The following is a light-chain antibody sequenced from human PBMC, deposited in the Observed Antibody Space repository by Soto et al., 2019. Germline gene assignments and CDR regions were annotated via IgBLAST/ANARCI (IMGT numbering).Light chain of an antibody. Sequence: DIQMTQSPSSLSASVGDRVTITCRASQSISSYLNWYQQKPGKAPKLLIYAASSLQSGVPSRFSGSGSGTDFTLTISSLQPEDFATYYCKQSYSTPGNFGQGTKLEIK. CDR1: QSISSY. CDR2: AAS. CDR3: KQSYSTPGN. J-gene: IGKJ2*01. V-gene: IGKV1-39*01.